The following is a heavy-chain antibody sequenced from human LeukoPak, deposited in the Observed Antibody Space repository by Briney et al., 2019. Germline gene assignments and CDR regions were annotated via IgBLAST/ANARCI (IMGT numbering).Heavy chain of an antibody. CDR2: INSDGSST. D-gene: IGHD1-26*01. Sequence: GGSLRLSCAASGFTFSSYWMHWVRQAPGKGLVWVSRINSDGSSTSYADAVKGRFTISRDNAKNTAYLQMNSLRAEDTAVYYCARGGSYPNDPFDIWGQGTMVTV. CDR3: ARGGSYPNDPFDI. J-gene: IGHJ3*02. V-gene: IGHV3-74*01. CDR1: GFTFSSYW.